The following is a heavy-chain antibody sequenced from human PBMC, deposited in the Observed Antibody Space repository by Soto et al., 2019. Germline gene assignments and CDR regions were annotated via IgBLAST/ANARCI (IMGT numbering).Heavy chain of an antibody. CDR2: IIPMFGTA. CDR1: GGTFSTYA. V-gene: IGHV1-69*12. D-gene: IGHD5-18*01. J-gene: IGHJ4*02. CDR3: ASGIQLWLRRINNGYSG. Sequence: QVQLVQSRAEVKKPESSVKVSCKAPGGTFSTYAISWVRRAPGQGLEWMGRIIPMFGTANYAQRFQDRVTITADESTNTVYMELSSLRSEDTAVYFCASGIQLWLRRINNGYSGWGQGTLVTVSS.